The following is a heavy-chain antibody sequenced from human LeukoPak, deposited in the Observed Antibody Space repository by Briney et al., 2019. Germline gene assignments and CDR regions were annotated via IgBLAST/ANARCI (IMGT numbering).Heavy chain of an antibody. D-gene: IGHD2-2*03. V-gene: IGHV3-23*01. Sequence: GGSLRLSCAASGFTFKSYSMGWVRQAPGKGLEWVSAIRGSGGDTFYADSVKGRFTISRDNSRNTMSMEMNSLRVEDTAVYFCAKDYIYGDGYWDFDYWGQGILVTVSS. CDR3: AKDYIYGDGYWDFDY. J-gene: IGHJ4*02. CDR2: IRGSGGDT. CDR1: GFTFKSYS.